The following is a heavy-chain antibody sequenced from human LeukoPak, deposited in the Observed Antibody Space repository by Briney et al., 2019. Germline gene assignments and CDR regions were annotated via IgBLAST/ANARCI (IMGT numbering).Heavy chain of an antibody. D-gene: IGHD2-2*01. V-gene: IGHV1-46*01. CDR1: GYTFTSYY. Sequence: ASVKVSCKASGYTFTSYYMHWVRQAPGQGLEWMGIINPSGGSTSYAQKFQGRVTMTRDTSTSTVYMELSSLRSEDTAVYYCATVRPAASPDAYYYYGMDVWGQGTTVTVSS. CDR3: ATVRPAASPDAYYYYGMDV. J-gene: IGHJ6*02. CDR2: INPSGGST.